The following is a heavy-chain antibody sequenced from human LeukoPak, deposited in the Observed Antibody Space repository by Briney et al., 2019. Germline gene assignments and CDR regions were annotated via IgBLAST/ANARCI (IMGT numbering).Heavy chain of an antibody. V-gene: IGHV4-31*03. Sequence: PSETLSLTCTVSGGSISSGGYYWSWIRQHPGKGLEWIGYIYYSGSTYYNPSLKSRVTISVDTSKNQFSLKLSSVTAADTAVYYCAREITMIPADNWFDPWGQGTLVTVSS. CDR3: AREITMIPADNWFDP. D-gene: IGHD3-22*01. CDR1: GGSISSGGYY. CDR2: IYYSGST. J-gene: IGHJ5*02.